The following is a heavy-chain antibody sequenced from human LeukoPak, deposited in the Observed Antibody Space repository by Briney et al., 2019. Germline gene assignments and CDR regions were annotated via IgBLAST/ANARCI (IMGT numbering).Heavy chain of an antibody. V-gene: IGHV3-48*03. J-gene: IGHJ4*02. CDR2: ISSSGSTI. Sequence: GGSLRLSCAASGFTFSSYEMNWVRQAPGNGLEWVSYISSSGSTIYYADSVKGRFTISRDNAKNSLYLQMNSLRAEDTAVYYCARDRGIAVADTRGYFDYWGQGTLVTVSS. CDR3: ARDRGIAVADTRGYFDY. CDR1: GFTFSSYE. D-gene: IGHD6-19*01.